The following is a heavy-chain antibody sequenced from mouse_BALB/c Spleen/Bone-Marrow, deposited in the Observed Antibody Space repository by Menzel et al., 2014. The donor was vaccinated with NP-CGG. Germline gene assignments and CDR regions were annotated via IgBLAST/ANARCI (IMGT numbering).Heavy chain of an antibody. CDR1: GFTFTGYY. CDR3: ARFPMDY. J-gene: IGHJ4*01. Sequence: EVKLQESGGGLVQPGGSLRLSCTTSGFTFTGYYMSWVRQPPGKALEWLAFIRNKAYGYTTEYSASVRGRFTISRDNSQSILYLQMNTLRAEDSATYYCARFPMDYWGQGTSVTVSS. V-gene: IGHV7-3*02. CDR2: IRNKAYGYTT.